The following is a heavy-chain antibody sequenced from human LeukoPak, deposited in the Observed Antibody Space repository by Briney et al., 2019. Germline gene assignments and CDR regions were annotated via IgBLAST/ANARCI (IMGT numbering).Heavy chain of an antibody. Sequence: GASVKVSCKVSGKTLSDLSIHWLRQPPGKGLEWLGGSDPEDGERIYAQMFQGRVTMTEDTSIDTAYMELSSLRSEDTAVYYCVTGFTTMVVDYFDYWGQGTLVTVSP. CDR2: SDPEDGER. J-gene: IGHJ4*02. V-gene: IGHV1-24*01. CDR3: VTGFTTMVVDYFDY. D-gene: IGHD5-18*01. CDR1: GKTLSDLS.